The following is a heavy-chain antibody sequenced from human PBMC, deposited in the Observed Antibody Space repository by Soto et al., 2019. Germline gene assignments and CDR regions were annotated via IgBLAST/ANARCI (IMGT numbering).Heavy chain of an antibody. D-gene: IGHD3-3*01. J-gene: IGHJ4*02. Sequence: QVQLVESGGGVVQPGRSLRLSCAASGFTFSSYAMHWVRQAPGKGLEWVAVISYDGSNKYYADSVKGRFTISRDNSKNTLYLQMNSLRAEDTAGYYWAREVAVGGMDYWGQGTLVTVSS. CDR3: AREVAVGGMDY. V-gene: IGHV3-30-3*01. CDR2: ISYDGSNK. CDR1: GFTFSSYA.